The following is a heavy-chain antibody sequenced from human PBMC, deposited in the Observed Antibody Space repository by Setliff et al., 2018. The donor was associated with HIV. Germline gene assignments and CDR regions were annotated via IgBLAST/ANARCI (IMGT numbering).Heavy chain of an antibody. J-gene: IGHJ3*02. CDR1: GYTFTSYG. Sequence: AASVKVSCKASGYTFTSYGISWVRQAPGQGLEWMGWISAYNGNTNYAQKLQGRVTMTTDTSTSTAYMELRSLRSDDTAVYYCAREIGVYDSSGYYYVPDAFDIWGQGTMVTVS. CDR3: AREIGVYDSSGYYYVPDAFDI. CDR2: ISAYNGNT. D-gene: IGHD3-22*01. V-gene: IGHV1-18*01.